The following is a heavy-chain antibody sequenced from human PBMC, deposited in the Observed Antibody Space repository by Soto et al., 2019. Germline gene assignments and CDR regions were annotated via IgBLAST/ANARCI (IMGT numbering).Heavy chain of an antibody. CDR2: VTGDGHTI. V-gene: IGHV3-74*01. Sequence: EVQLVESGGGLVQPGGSLRLSCAASGFTFANSWMHWIRQAPGKGPEWVSHVTGDGHTIQYADSVKGRFTVSRDNAKNTLFLQMNSLRAEDTAVYYCATAEVDYWGPGTLVTVSS. CDR3: ATAEVDY. CDR1: GFTFANSW. J-gene: IGHJ4*02.